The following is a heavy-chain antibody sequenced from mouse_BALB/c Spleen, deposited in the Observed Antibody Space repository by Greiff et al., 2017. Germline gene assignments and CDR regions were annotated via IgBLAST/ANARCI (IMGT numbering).Heavy chain of an antibody. CDR3: ARRGDTTVVADAMDY. J-gene: IGHJ4*01. CDR2: ISYSGST. Sequence: EVKLVESGPSLVKPSQTLSLTCSVTGDSITSGYWNWIRKFPGNKLEYMGYISYSGSTYYNPSLKSRISITRDTSKNQYYLQLNSVTTEDTATYYCARRGDTTVVADAMDYWGQGTSVTVSS. CDR1: GDSITSGY. V-gene: IGHV3-8*02. D-gene: IGHD1-1*01.